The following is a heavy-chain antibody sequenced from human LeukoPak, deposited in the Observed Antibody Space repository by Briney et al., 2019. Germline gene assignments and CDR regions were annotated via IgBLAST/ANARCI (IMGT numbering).Heavy chain of an antibody. CDR2: IIPIFGTA. V-gene: IGHV1-69*06. Sequence: SVKVSCKASGGTFSSYAISWVRQAPGQGLGWMGGIIPIFGTANYAQKFQGRVTMTEDTSTDTAYMELSSLRSDDTAVYFCATLPRGHLFDSWGQGTLVTVSS. J-gene: IGHJ4*02. CDR3: ATLPRGHLFDS. D-gene: IGHD3-10*01. CDR1: GGTFSSYA.